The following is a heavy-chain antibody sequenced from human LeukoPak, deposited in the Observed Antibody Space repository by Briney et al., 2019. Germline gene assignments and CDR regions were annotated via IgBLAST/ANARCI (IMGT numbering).Heavy chain of an antibody. Sequence: ASVKVSCKASGGTFSSYAISWVRQAPGQGLEWMGRINPNSGGTNYAQKFQGRVTMTRDTSISTAYMELSRLRSDDTAVYYCARVLGNDYGGNSDYWGQGTLVTVSS. V-gene: IGHV1-2*06. D-gene: IGHD4-23*01. CDR2: INPNSGGT. CDR1: GGTFSSYA. CDR3: ARVLGNDYGGNSDY. J-gene: IGHJ4*02.